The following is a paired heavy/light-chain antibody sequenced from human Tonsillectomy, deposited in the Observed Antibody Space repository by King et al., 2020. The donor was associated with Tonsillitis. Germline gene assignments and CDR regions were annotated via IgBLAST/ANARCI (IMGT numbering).Light chain of an antibody. Sequence: DIQMTQSPSSLSASVGDRVTITCRASQPISTYLNWYQHKPGKAPNLLIYGASSLQSGVPSRFSGGGSGTDFTLTISSLQPEDFATYYCQQSYSTPLTFGGGTKVEIK. CDR1: QPISTY. J-gene: IGKJ4*01. CDR2: GAS. CDR3: QQSYSTPLT. V-gene: IGKV1-39*01.
Heavy chain of an antibody. CDR3: VRNGKLSHFDF. D-gene: IGHD3-16*02. V-gene: IGHV4-4*07. CDR2: IYPSGSA. CDR1: GGSISTYY. J-gene: IGHJ4*02. Sequence: QVQLQESGPGLVKPSETLSLTCTVSGGSISTYYWSWIRQSAGKGLEWIGRIYPSGSANYNPSLKTRVTMSVDTSKNQFSLKLSSVTAADTAVYYCVRNGKLSHFDFWGQGTLVTVSS.